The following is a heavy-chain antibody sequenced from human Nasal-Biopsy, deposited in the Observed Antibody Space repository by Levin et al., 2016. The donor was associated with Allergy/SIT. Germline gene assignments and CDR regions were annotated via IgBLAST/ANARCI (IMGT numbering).Heavy chain of an antibody. J-gene: IGHJ6*03. V-gene: IGHV1-3*01. CDR1: GYTFTAYA. CDR2: INAGNGDT. CDR3: ARDLPGGTYRTPLYYYYMDV. Sequence: ASVKVSCKASGYTFTAYALHWVRQAPGQRLEWMGWINAGNGDTKYSQKFQDRVTITSDTSASTAYMELSSLTSEDAAVYYCARDLPGGTYRTPLYYYYMDVWGIGTTVTVSS. D-gene: IGHD1-26*01.